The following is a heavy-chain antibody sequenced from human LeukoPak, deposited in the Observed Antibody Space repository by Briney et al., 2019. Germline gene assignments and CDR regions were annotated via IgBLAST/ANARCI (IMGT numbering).Heavy chain of an antibody. CDR3: ARVPDYYGSALFDY. D-gene: IGHD3-10*01. CDR2: IYHSGST. Sequence: SETLSLTCTVSGYSISSGYYWGWIRQPPGKGLEWIGSIYHSGSTYYNPSLKSRVTISVDTSKNQFSLKLSSVTAADTAVYYCARVPDYYGSALFDYWGQGTLVTVSS. CDR1: GYSISSGYY. J-gene: IGHJ4*02. V-gene: IGHV4-38-2*02.